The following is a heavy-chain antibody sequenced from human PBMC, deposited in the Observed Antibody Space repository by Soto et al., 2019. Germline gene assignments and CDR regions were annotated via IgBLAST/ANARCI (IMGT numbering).Heavy chain of an antibody. V-gene: IGHV3-30*03. D-gene: IGHD6-13*01. Sequence: SLRLSCVASGFIFSSYGMNWVRQAPGKGLEWVAVISFDGSFKYYADSVKGRFTISRDNSKNTLYLQINSLRTEDTAVYYCATIAAPPAFNIWGQGTMVTVSS. CDR1: GFIFSSYG. J-gene: IGHJ3*02. CDR3: ATIAAPPAFNI. CDR2: ISFDGSFK.